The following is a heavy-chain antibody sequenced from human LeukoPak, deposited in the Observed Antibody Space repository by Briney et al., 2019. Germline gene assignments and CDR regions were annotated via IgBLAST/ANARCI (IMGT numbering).Heavy chain of an antibody. Sequence: SETLSLTCAVSGGSISSGAYSWNWIRKPPGKGLEWIGYIFQSGSTYYDPSLKSRVTVSVDRSRNQFSLKLTSVTAADTAVYYCARERGGSGNYSYFDFWGQGTLATVSS. CDR2: IFQSGST. D-gene: IGHD3-10*01. V-gene: IGHV4-30-2*01. CDR1: GGSISSGAYS. J-gene: IGHJ4*02. CDR3: ARERGGSGNYSYFDF.